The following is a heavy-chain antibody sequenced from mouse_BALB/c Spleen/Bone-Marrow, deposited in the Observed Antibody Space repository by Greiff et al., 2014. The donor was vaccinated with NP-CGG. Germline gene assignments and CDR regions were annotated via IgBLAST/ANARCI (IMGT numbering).Heavy chain of an antibody. D-gene: IGHD1-1*02. CDR2: IRNKANGYTT. J-gene: IGHJ2*01. Sequence: EVQVVESGGGLVQPGGSLRLSCATSGFTSTDYYMNWVRQPPGKALEWLGFIRNKANGYTTEYSASVKGRFTISRDNSQSILYLQMNTLRAEDSATYYCARDKGGILFDYWGQGTTLTVSS. V-gene: IGHV7-3*02. CDR3: ARDKGGILFDY. CDR1: GFTSTDYY.